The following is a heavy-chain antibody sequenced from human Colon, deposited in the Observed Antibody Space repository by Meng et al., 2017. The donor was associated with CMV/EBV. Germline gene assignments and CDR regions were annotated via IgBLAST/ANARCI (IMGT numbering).Heavy chain of an antibody. CDR1: GFSFSDYY. V-gene: IGHV3-11*04. D-gene: IGHD1-1*01. CDR2: IDMSGKTI. CDR3: VRRERGTLFDY. J-gene: IGHJ4*02. Sequence: LSLTCEASGFSFSDYYMTWIRQAPGKGLEWISYIDMSGKTIFYADSVKGRFTISRDNAKRSLYLHMDSLRDEDTGVYYCVRRERGTLFDYWGQGALVTVSS.